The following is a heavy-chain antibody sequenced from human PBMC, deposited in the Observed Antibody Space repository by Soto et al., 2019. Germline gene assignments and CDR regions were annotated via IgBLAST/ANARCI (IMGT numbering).Heavy chain of an antibody. CDR3: ARGDTIFESAERYYHYGVDV. V-gene: IGHV1-69*06. CDR2: IIPLFGTT. D-gene: IGHD3-3*01. Sequence: QVKLVQSRAEVKKPGSSVRVSCKASEGTFNSYVVSWVRQAPGQGRQWMGGIIPLFGTTNYAHQLEGRVTITADTSTTTAYMELSGLRPGDTAVYYCARGDTIFESAERYYHYGVDVWGQGTTVIVSS. CDR1: EGTFNSYV. J-gene: IGHJ6*02.